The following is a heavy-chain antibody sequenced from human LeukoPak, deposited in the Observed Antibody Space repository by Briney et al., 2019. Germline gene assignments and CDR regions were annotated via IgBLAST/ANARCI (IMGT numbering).Heavy chain of an antibody. J-gene: IGHJ4*02. CDR1: GGSISSSSYY. CDR3: ARAQILIDY. Sequence: PSETLSLTCTVSGGSISSSSYYWGWIRQPPGKGLEWIGSIYYSGSTYYNPSLKSRVTISVDTSKNQFSLKLSSVTAADTAVYYCARAQILIDYWGQGTLVTVSS. CDR2: IYYSGST. V-gene: IGHV4-39*01. D-gene: IGHD2/OR15-2a*01.